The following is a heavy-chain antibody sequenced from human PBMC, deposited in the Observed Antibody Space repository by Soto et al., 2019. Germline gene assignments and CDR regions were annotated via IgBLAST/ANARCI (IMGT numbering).Heavy chain of an antibody. J-gene: IGHJ4*02. D-gene: IGHD5-12*01. Sequence: QVQLVQSGAEVKKPGASVKVSCKASGYTFTSYGISWVRQAPGQGLEWMGWISAYNGNTNYAQKLQGRVTMTTETSTSTAYMELRSLRSDDTAVYYCAAIVATQAYSSSTLGDYYWGQGTLVTVSS. CDR2: ISAYNGNT. CDR3: AAIVATQAYSSSTLGDYY. CDR1: GYTFTSYG. V-gene: IGHV1-18*01.